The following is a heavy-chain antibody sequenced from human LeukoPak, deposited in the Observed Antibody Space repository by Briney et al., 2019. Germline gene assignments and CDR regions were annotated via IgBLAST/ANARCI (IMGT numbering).Heavy chain of an antibody. D-gene: IGHD3-10*01. V-gene: IGHV4-34*01. CDR1: GLSFSGYY. Sequence: SETLSLTCAVYGLSFSGYYWSWIRQPPGKGLEGIGEINHSGSTNYNPSLKSRGTISLDKSKNQFSLKLRSVTATDTAVYYCARMKVERGSGRVLDYWGQGTLVTVSS. CDR2: INHSGST. J-gene: IGHJ4*02. CDR3: ARMKVERGSGRVLDY.